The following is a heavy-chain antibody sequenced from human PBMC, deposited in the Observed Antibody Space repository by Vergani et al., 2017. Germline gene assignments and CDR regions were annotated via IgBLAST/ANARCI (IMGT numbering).Heavy chain of an antibody. J-gene: IGHJ4*02. CDR3: ARGPTDDFWSGYYPYYFYY. Sequence: QVQLVQSGAEVKKPGSSVKVSCKASGGTFSSYAISWVRQAPGQGLEWMGGIIPFFGTANYAQMFQGRVTITADESTSTAYMELSSLRSEDTAVYYCARGPTDDFWSGYYPYYFYYWGQGTLVTVSS. CDR2: IIPFFGTA. D-gene: IGHD3-3*01. V-gene: IGHV1-69*01. CDR1: GGTFSSYA.